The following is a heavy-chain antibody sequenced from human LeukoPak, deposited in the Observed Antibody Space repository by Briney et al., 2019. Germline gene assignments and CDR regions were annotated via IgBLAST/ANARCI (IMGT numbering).Heavy chain of an antibody. CDR2: INHSGST. J-gene: IGHJ4*02. Sequence: SETLSLTCTVSGGSISSYYWSWIRRPPGKGLEWIGEINHSGSTNYNPSLKSRVTISVDTSKNQFSLKLRSVTAADTAVYYCGSLHQVRGLTVFDYWGQGAPVTVSS. CDR3: GSLHQVRGLTVFDY. CDR1: GGSISSYY. V-gene: IGHV4-34*01. D-gene: IGHD3-10*01.